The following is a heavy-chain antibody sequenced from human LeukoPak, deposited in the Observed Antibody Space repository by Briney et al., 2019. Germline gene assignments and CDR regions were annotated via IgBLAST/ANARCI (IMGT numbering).Heavy chain of an antibody. CDR3: ARDSLPYIVGAPISIDY. CDR2: ISAYNGNT. D-gene: IGHD1-26*01. V-gene: IGHV1-18*01. Sequence: ASVKVSCKASGYTFTSYGISWVRQAPGQGLEWMGWISAYNGNTNYAQKLQGRVTMTTDTSTSTAYMELSSLRSDDTAVYYCARDSLPYIVGAPISIDYWGQGTLVTVSS. J-gene: IGHJ4*02. CDR1: GYTFTSYG.